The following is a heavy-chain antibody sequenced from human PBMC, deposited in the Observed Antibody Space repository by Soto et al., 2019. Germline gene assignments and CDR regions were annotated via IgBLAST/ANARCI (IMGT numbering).Heavy chain of an antibody. CDR3: AKAGYGSGSYYYYYYGMDV. Sequence: QVQLVESGGGLVKPGGSLRLSCAASGFTFSSYGMHWVRQAPGKGLEWVAVISYDGSNKYYADSVKGRFTISRDNSKNTLYLQMNSLRAEDTAVYYCAKAGYGSGSYYYYYYGMDVWGQGTTVTVSS. D-gene: IGHD3-10*01. CDR2: ISYDGSNK. CDR1: GFTFSSYG. V-gene: IGHV3-30*18. J-gene: IGHJ6*02.